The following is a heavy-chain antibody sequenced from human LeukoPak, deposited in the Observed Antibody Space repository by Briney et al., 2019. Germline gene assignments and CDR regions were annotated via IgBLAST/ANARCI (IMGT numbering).Heavy chain of an antibody. CDR3: AILFATPYYFDY. D-gene: IGHD1-26*01. CDR1: GFTSSIYS. V-gene: IGHV3-48*01. CDR2: ISSTSSTI. Sequence: GGSLRLSCAASGFTSSIYSIDWVRQAPGEGLEWVSFISSTSSTIYYADSVKGRFTISRDNDKSSLYLQMSSLRAEDTAVYYCAILFATPYYFDYWGQGTLVTVSS. J-gene: IGHJ4*02.